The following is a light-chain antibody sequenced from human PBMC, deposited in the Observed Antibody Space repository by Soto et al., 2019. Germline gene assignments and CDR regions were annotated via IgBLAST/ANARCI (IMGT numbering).Light chain of an antibody. CDR2: NVN. CDR3: SSFTSSTTYV. CDR1: SSDVGNYNY. J-gene: IGLJ1*01. Sequence: QSALTQSASVSGSPGQSITISCTGTSSDVGNYNYVSWYQQHPGEVPKLIIFNVNNRHSGVSNRFSGSKSGNTASLTISGLQAEDEADYYCSSFTSSTTYVFGTGTKLTVL. V-gene: IGLV2-14*01.